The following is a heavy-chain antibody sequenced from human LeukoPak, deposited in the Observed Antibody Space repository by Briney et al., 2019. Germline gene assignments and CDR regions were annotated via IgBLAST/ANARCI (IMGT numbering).Heavy chain of an antibody. J-gene: IGHJ6*02. CDR3: ARTWAVGPPYYYYGMDV. Sequence: KTSETLSLTCTVSGGSISSYYWSWIRQPPGKGLEWIGYIYYSGSTNYNPSLKSRVTISVDTSKNQFSLKLSSVTAADTAVYYCARTWAVGPPYYYYGMDVWGQGTTVTVSS. CDR2: IYYSGST. V-gene: IGHV4-59*01. D-gene: IGHD2-15*01. CDR1: GGSISSYY.